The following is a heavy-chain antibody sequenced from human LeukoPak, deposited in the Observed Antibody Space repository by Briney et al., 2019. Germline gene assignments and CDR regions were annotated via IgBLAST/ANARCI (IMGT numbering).Heavy chain of an antibody. V-gene: IGHV3-30-3*01. CDR1: GFTFSSYA. CDR2: ISYDGSNK. Sequence: GGSLRLSRAASGFTFSSYAMHWVRQAPGKGLEWVAVISYDGSNKYYADSVKGRFTISRDNSKNTLYLQMNSLRAEDTAVYYCARVRTPYHSSSARYYYYYYGMDVWGQGTTVTVSS. J-gene: IGHJ6*02. D-gene: IGHD6-13*01. CDR3: ARVRTPYHSSSARYYYYYYGMDV.